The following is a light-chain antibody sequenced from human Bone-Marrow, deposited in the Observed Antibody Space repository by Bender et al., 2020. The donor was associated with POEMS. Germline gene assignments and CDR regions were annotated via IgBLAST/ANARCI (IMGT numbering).Light chain of an antibody. CDR3: SSFTNRSTVI. CDR1: LTDIGIYDF. J-gene: IGLJ2*01. V-gene: IGLV2-14*03. CDR2: DVT. Sequence: QSALTQPASVSGSPGQSITISCTGTLTDIGIYDFVSWYQQHPGAAPKANIYDVTNRPGGVSDRCSGSKSGNTAALTISGLQGGDEADYYCSSFTNRSTVIFGGGTRVTV.